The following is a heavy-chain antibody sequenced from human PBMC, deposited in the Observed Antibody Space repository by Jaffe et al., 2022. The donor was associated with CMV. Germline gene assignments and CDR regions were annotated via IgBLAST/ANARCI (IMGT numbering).Heavy chain of an antibody. CDR2: LNPNSGDT. CDR3: ARGSYSYGRAFFGRRGFPNDEAEDY. CDR1: GYTFGDYY. J-gene: IGHJ4*02. V-gene: IGHV1-2*02. Sequence: QVHLVQSGAEVKEPGASVRVSCKSSGYTFGDYYMHWVRQAPGQGLEWMGWLNPNSGDTNYEQKFQGRVTLTRDTSIRTAYLELNNLRLDDTALYYCARGSYSYGRAFFGRRGFPNDEAEDYWGQGTLVTVSS. D-gene: IGHD5-18*01.